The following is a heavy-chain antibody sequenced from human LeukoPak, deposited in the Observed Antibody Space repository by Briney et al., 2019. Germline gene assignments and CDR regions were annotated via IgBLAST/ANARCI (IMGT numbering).Heavy chain of an antibody. CDR2: INHSGST. V-gene: IGHV4-34*01. Sequence: SETLSLTCAVYGGSFSGYYWSWIRQPPGKGLEWIGEINHSGSTNYNPSLKSRVSISVDTSKNQFSLKLSSVTAADTAVYYCARAYYSSPDAFDIWGQGTMGTVSS. CDR3: ARAYYSSPDAFDI. CDR1: GGSFSGYY. J-gene: IGHJ3*02. D-gene: IGHD6-13*01.